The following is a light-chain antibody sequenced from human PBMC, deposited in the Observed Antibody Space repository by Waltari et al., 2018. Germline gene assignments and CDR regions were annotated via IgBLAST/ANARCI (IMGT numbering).Light chain of an antibody. Sequence: QTVVTQEPSLTVSPGGTVTLTCASSPGPVTSGYFPHWFQLKPGQAPRALIYSATNKHPWTPARFSGSLVGGKAVLTLAGVQPEDEAEYYCLLYSGGAQHYVFGAGTKVFVL. V-gene: IGLV7-43*01. CDR2: SAT. CDR3: LLYSGGAQHYV. CDR1: PGPVTSGYF. J-gene: IGLJ1*01.